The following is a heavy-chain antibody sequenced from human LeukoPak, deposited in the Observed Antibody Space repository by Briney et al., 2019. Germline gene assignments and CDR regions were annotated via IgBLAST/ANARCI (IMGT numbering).Heavy chain of an antibody. CDR3: ARVHSNYVLNWFDP. CDR2: VYYNGST. CDR1: GGSISSRGYS. V-gene: IGHV4-39*01. Sequence: SETLSLTCTVSGGSISSRGYSWGWIRQPPGKGLEWIGNVYYNGSTYHNPSLKSRVTMSVDTSKNQFSLKLSSVTAADTAVYYCARVHSNYVLNWFDPWGQGTLVTVSS. J-gene: IGHJ5*02. D-gene: IGHD4-11*01.